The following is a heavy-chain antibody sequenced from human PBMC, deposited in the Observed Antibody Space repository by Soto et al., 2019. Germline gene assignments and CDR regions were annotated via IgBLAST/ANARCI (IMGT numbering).Heavy chain of an antibody. Sequence: QVQLAQSGAEVKKPGASVTVSCKASGYTFSSYGISWVRQAPGQGLEWVGWISVHNGYTKYATELQGRVTMTTDTSTSTAFMELRSLRSDDSAVYYCARLEHNFGPHDYWGQGTLVTVTS. V-gene: IGHV1-18*01. J-gene: IGHJ4*02. CDR1: GYTFSSYG. D-gene: IGHD1-1*01. CDR2: ISVHNGYT. CDR3: ARLEHNFGPHDY.